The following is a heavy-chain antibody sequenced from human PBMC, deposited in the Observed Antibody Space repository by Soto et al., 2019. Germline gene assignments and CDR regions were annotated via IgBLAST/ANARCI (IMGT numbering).Heavy chain of an antibody. D-gene: IGHD3-22*01. Sequence: SETLSLTCTVSGGSISSYYWSWIRQPPGKGLEWIGYIYYSGSTNYNPSLKSRVTISVDTSKNQFSLKLSSVTAADTAVYYCARGGAWSRYYDSSGYFDYWGQGTLVTVSS. CDR3: ARGGAWSRYYDSSGYFDY. V-gene: IGHV4-59*01. J-gene: IGHJ4*02. CDR1: GGSISSYY. CDR2: IYYSGST.